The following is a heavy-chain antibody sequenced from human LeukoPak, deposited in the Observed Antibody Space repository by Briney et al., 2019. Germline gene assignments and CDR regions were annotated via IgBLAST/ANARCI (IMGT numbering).Heavy chain of an antibody. V-gene: IGHV3-23*01. CDR3: AKDALYCSGGSCSLLDY. J-gene: IGHJ4*02. CDR1: GFTFSSYG. CDR2: ISGSGGST. Sequence: GGSLRLSCAASGFTFSSYGMSWVRQAPGKGLEWVSAISGSGGSTYYADSVKGRFTISRDNSKNTLYLQMNSLRAEDTALYYCAKDALYCSGGSCSLLDYWGQGTLVTASS. D-gene: IGHD2-15*01.